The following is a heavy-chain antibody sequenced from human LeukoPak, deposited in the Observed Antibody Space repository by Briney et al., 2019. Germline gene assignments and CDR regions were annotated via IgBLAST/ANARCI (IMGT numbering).Heavy chain of an antibody. D-gene: IGHD2-2*01. CDR1: GYTFTSYG. J-gene: IGHJ5*02. CDR3: ARDAEDIVVVPAAIGWFDP. V-gene: IGHV1-18*01. Sequence: ASVTVSCKASGYTFTSYGISWVRQAPGQGLEWMGWISAYNGNTNYAQKLQGRVTMTTDTSTSTAYMELRSLRSDDTAVYYCARDAEDIVVVPAAIGWFDPWGQGTPVTVSS. CDR2: ISAYNGNT.